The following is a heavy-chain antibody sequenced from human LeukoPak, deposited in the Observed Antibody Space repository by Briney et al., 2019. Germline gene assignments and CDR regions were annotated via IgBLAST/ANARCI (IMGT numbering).Heavy chain of an antibody. V-gene: IGHV3-74*01. J-gene: IGHJ5*02. D-gene: IGHD3-22*01. Sequence: GGSLRLSCAASGFTFSSHWMHWVRHAPGKGLVWVSHLNTDGSSTVYADSVKGRFTISRDNAKNTLYLQMNSLRAEDTAVYYCARGYYDSNDSNRSNWFEPWGQGTLVTVSS. CDR1: GFTFSSHW. CDR3: ARGYYDSNDSNRSNWFEP. CDR2: LNTDGSST.